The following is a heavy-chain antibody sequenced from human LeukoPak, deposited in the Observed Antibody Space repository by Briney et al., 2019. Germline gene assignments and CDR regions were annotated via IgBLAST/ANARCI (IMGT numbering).Heavy chain of an antibody. V-gene: IGHV4-34*01. CDR1: GGSFGGYD. CDR3: ARMPLAGGFDY. CDR2: INHSGST. Sequence: PSETLSLTCAVYGGSFGGYDWGWIRQPPGKGLEWIGEINHSGSTNYNPSLKSRVTISVDTTKNQSSLKLSSVTATDTAVYYCARMPLAGGFDYCVQGTLVTVSS. D-gene: IGHD3-16*01. J-gene: IGHJ4*02.